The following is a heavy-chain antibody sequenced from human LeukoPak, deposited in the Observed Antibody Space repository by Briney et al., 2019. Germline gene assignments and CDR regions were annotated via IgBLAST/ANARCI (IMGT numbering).Heavy chain of an antibody. CDR2: IYYSGST. CDR1: GRSISSYY. Sequence: PSEPLSLTCTVSGRSISSYYWSWLRQPSGKGLEWVGYIYYSGSTNYNPSLKSRVTISVDTSKNQFSLKLSSVTAADTAVYYCARVADRYCSSTSCQYFDYWGQGTLVTVSS. CDR3: ARVADRYCSSTSCQYFDY. D-gene: IGHD2-2*01. V-gene: IGHV4-59*01. J-gene: IGHJ4*02.